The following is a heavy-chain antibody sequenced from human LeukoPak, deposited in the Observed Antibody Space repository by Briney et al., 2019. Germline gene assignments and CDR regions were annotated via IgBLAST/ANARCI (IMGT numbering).Heavy chain of an antibody. CDR1: GGTFTSYA. V-gene: IGHV1-69*01. D-gene: IGHD2-15*01. CDR3: ASSTRGIVVAYYYYGMDV. J-gene: IGHJ6*04. Sequence: SVKVSCKASGGTFTSYAISWVRQAPGQGLEWMGGIIPIFGTANYAQKFQGRVTITADESTSTAYMELSSLRSEDTAVYYCASSTRGIVVAYYYYGMDVWGKGTTVTVSS. CDR2: IIPIFGTA.